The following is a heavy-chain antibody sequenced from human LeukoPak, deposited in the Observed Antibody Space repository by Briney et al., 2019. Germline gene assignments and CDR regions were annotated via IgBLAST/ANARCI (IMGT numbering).Heavy chain of an antibody. D-gene: IGHD1-26*01. CDR3: AKGRSGTYSPTWDY. CDR1: GFTFSSYA. V-gene: IGHV3-30-3*01. J-gene: IGHJ4*02. Sequence: GGSLRLSCAASGFTFSSYAMSWVRQAPGKGLEWVAVISYDGSNKYYADSVKGRFTISRDNSKNTLYLQMNSLRAEDTAVYYCAKGRSGTYSPTWDYWGQGTLVTVSS. CDR2: ISYDGSNK.